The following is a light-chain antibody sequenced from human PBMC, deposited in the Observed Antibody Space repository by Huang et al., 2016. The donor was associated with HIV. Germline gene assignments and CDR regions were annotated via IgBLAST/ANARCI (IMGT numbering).Light chain of an antibody. CDR3: QQHSSGVT. J-gene: IGKJ4*01. Sequence: IVLTQSPATLSWYPGERVTLSCRASQSVGNYIAWYQQHPGQSPKLLIYDTSKRATGTPGRFSGSGSGTDFTLTISSLQSEDFAVYYCQQHSSGVTFGGGTKVQVK. CDR1: QSVGNY. V-gene: IGKV3-11*01. CDR2: DTS.